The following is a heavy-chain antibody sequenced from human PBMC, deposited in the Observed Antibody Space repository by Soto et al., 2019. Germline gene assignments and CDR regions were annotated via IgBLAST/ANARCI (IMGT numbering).Heavy chain of an antibody. J-gene: IGHJ4*02. CDR2: IYYSGST. CDR1: GGSISSYY. D-gene: IGHD6-19*01. V-gene: IGHV4-59*01. CDR3: ARERDSSGWLDY. Sequence: SETLSLTCTVSGGSISSYYWSWIRQPPGKGLEWIGYIYYSGSTNYNPSLKSRVTISVDTSKNQFSLKLSSVTAADTAVYYCARERDSSGWLDYWGQGTLVTVSS.